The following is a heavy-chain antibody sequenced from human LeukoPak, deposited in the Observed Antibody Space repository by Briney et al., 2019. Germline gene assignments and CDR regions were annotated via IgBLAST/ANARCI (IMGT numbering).Heavy chain of an antibody. V-gene: IGHV3-64D*09. CDR2: IFANGDIT. CDR3: VKSPSDGLDV. CDR1: GFTFSTYP. Sequence: AGGSLRLSCSASGFTFSTYPMHWVRQAPGKGLEYVSTIFANGDITSYAASVKGRFTTSRDNSKNTVYLQMSSLRPEDTAVYYCVKSPSDGLDVWGQGATVTVSS. J-gene: IGHJ6*02.